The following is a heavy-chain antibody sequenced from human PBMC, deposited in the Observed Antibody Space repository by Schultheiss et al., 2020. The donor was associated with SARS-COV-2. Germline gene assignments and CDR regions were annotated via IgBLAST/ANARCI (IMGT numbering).Heavy chain of an antibody. J-gene: IGHJ3*02. Sequence: SQTLSLTCTVSGGSISSYYWSWIRQPPGKGLEWIGYIYYSGSTNYNPSLKSRVTISVDTSKNQFSLKLSSVTAADTAVYYCARSSGRLLFGELSFSFDIWGQGTMVTVSS. CDR1: GGSISSYY. CDR2: IYYSGST. V-gene: IGHV4-59*01. D-gene: IGHD3-10*01. CDR3: ARSSGRLLFGELSFSFDI.